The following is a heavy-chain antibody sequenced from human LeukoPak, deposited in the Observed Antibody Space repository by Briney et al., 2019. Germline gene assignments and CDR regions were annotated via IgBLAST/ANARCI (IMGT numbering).Heavy chain of an antibody. V-gene: IGHV3-73*01. CDR1: GFTLSGSA. Sequence: PGGSLRLSCAASGFTLSGSAMHWVRQASGKGLEWVGRIRSKANNHATAYSASVRGRFTISRDDSKNTAYLQMNSLKIEDTAVYYCTSQAGYSSSWYNWGHGTLVTVSS. CDR2: IRSKANNHAT. D-gene: IGHD6-13*01. CDR3: TSQAGYSSSWYN. J-gene: IGHJ4*01.